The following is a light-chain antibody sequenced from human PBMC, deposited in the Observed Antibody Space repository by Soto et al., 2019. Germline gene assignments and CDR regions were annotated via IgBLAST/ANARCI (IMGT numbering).Light chain of an antibody. CDR1: QNIDAW. V-gene: IGKV1-5*03. Sequence: IQMTQSPSTLSASVGDRVTITCRASQNIDAWLAWYQQKPGKAPKVLIYKASSLKSGVPSRFSGSGSGTEFTLTISSLQPEDFATYYCQQLKSYPQTFGQGTKVDIK. CDR3: QQLKSYPQT. CDR2: KAS. J-gene: IGKJ1*01.